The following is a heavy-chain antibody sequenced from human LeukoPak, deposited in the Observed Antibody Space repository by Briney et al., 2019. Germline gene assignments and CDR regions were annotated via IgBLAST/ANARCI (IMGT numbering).Heavy chain of an antibody. V-gene: IGHV3-74*01. CDR1: GFTFSNYW. J-gene: IGHJ4*02. CDR3: VRQAVSGDSGIAY. Sequence: PGGSLRLSCAASGFTFSNYWMHWVRQAPGKGLEWVSRINPDGSFSNYADSVKGRFTMSRDNAKSMVYLQMDGLRAEDTAVFSCVRQAVSGDSGIAYWGRGVLVTVSS. D-gene: IGHD4-17*01. CDR2: INPDGSFS.